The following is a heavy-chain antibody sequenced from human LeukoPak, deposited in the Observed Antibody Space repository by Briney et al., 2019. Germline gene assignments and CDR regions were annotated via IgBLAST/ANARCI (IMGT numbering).Heavy chain of an antibody. CDR3: ARLRTAMVTS. V-gene: IGHV4-34*01. Sequence: SETLSLTCAVYGGSFSGYYWSWIRQPPGKGLEWIGEINHSGSTNYNPSLKSRVTISVDTSKNQFSLKLSSVTAADTAVYYCARLRTAMVTSWGQGTLVTVSS. D-gene: IGHD5-18*01. J-gene: IGHJ4*02. CDR1: GGSFSGYY. CDR2: INHSGST.